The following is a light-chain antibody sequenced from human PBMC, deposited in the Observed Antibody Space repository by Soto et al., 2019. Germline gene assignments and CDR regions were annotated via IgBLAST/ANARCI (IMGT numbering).Light chain of an antibody. CDR1: SGHSTYA. CDR2: LNSDGSH. J-gene: IGLJ2*01. V-gene: IGLV4-69*01. CDR3: QTWGPGIQDVV. Sequence: QLVLTQSPSASASLGASVKLTCTLRSGHSTYAIAWHQQQPEKGPRYLMKLNSDGSHSKGDGIPDRFSGSSSGAERYLTISSLQSDDEADYYCQTWGPGIQDVVFGGGTKLTVL.